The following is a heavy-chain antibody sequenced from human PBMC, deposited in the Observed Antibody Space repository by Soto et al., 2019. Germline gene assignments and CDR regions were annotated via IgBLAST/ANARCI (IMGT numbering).Heavy chain of an antibody. D-gene: IGHD3-22*01. CDR2: IIPTFGTA. CDR3: ATDYYDSSRSYSDNDGTDV. J-gene: IGHJ6*02. Sequence: SVQVSCKASGGTFSSYAISWVRQPPGQGLEWMGGIIPTFGTANYAQRFQGGVTITADESKSTAYMELSSLRSGDTAVYYCATDYYDSSRSYSDNDGTDVWGQGTTVTVSS. CDR1: GGTFSSYA. V-gene: IGHV1-69*13.